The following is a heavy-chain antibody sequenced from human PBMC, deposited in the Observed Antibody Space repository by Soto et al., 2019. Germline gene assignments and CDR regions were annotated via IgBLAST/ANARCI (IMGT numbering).Heavy chain of an antibody. J-gene: IGHJ4*02. D-gene: IGHD3-3*01. V-gene: IGHV1-46*01. CDR2: INPSGVST. Sequence: ASVKVSCKAPGYTFTSYYMHWVRQAPGQGLEKIEIINPSGVSTSYAQKFQGRVTMTRDTSTSTVYMELSSLISEDTAVFYCARVVGRFLEWLLFPPIDDWGQGTLVTVSS. CDR1: GYTFTSYY. CDR3: ARVVGRFLEWLLFPPIDD.